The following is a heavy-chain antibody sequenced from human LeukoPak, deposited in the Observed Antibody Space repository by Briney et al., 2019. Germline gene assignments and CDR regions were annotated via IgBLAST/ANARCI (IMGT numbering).Heavy chain of an antibody. V-gene: IGHV4-34*01. CDR2: INHSGST. CDR1: GGSFSGYY. D-gene: IGHD3-16*01. Sequence: SETLSLICAVYGGSFSGYYWSWLRQPPGKGLEWIGEINHSGSTNYNPSLKSRVTISVDTSKNQFSLKLSSATAADTAVYYCARGGLGPDFVFDYWGQGTLVTVSS. J-gene: IGHJ4*02. CDR3: ARGGLGPDFVFDY.